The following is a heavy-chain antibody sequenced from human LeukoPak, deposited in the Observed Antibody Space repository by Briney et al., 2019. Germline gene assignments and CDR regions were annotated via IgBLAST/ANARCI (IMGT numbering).Heavy chain of an antibody. V-gene: IGHV4-34*01. J-gene: IGHJ6*02. CDR1: GGSFSGYY. CDR3: ARGAPGDIAAAGADYYYGMDV. CDR2: INHSGST. Sequence: SETLSLTCAVYGGSFSGYYWSWIRQPPGKGLEWIGEINHSGSTNYNPSLKSRVTISVDTSKNQFSLKLSSATAADTAVYYCARGAPGDIAAAGADYYYGMDVWGQGTTVTVSS. D-gene: IGHD6-13*01.